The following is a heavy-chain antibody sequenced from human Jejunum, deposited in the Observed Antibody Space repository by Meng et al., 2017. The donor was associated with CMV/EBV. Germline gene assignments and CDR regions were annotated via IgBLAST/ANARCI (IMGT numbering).Heavy chain of an antibody. J-gene: IGHJ6*02. Sequence: FTFSTYEMNWVRQAPGKGLEWVSYIGTSGTTIYYADSVKGRFTISRDNFKSTVYLQMNSLRSEDTSMFYCARGADDHNNYYYGVDVWGPGTTVTVSS. CDR3: ARGADDHNNYYYGVDV. D-gene: IGHD5-24*01. CDR2: IGTSGTTI. CDR1: FTFSTYE. V-gene: IGHV3-48*03.